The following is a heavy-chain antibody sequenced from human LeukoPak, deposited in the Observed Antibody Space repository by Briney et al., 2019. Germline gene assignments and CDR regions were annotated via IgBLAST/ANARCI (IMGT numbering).Heavy chain of an antibody. V-gene: IGHV1-46*01. CDR2: INPSGGST. Sequence: ASVKVSCKASGYTFTGYYMHWVRQAPGQGLEWMGIINPSGGSTSYAQKFQGRATMTRDTSTSTVYMELSSLRSEDTAVYYCARVSGYCSSTSCYNYYYYYMDVWGKGTTVTVSS. J-gene: IGHJ6*03. CDR3: ARVSGYCSSTSCYNYYYYYMDV. D-gene: IGHD2-2*02. CDR1: GYTFTGYY.